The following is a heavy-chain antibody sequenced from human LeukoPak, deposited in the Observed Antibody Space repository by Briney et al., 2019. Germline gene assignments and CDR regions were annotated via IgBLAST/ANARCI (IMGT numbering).Heavy chain of an antibody. CDR2: MDSDGSSI. J-gene: IGHJ4*02. CDR1: GFAFSSYW. CDR3: AREDGWGEGDY. V-gene: IGHV3-74*01. Sequence: SGGSLRLSCATSGFAFSSYWMHWVRQAPGKGLVWVSRMDSDGSSINYADSVKGRFTISRDNSKNTLYLQMNSLRAEDTAVYYCAREDGWGEGDYWGQGTLVTVSS. D-gene: IGHD3-16*01.